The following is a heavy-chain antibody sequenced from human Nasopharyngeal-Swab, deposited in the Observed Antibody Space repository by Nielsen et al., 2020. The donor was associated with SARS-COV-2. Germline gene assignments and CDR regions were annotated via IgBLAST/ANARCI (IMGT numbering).Heavy chain of an antibody. D-gene: IGHD3-10*01. CDR3: ARDRGDLRKYNCDS. J-gene: IGHJ4*02. Sequence: SETLSLTCSVSGGSVSSAGYYWNWIRQPPGRALEWLGYIYHDGGTNYNPSLMGRVIMSVDTSKNQFSLRLTSVTTADTAVYYCARDRGDLRKYNCDSWGQGTLVTVFS. V-gene: IGHV4-61*08. CDR2: IYHDGGT. CDR1: GGSVSSAGYY.